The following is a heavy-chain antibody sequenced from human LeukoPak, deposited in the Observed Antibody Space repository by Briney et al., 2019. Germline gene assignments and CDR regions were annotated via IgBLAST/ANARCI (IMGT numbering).Heavy chain of an antibody. CDR1: SASISSSPYF. CDR3: ARAPYYYGSGSYYESYYYYYMDV. Sequence: SETLSLTCTVSSASISSSPYFWGWIRQSPGKGLEWIGSISYSGTTYYNPSLKSRVTISVDTSKNHFSLRLSSVTAADTAVYYCARAPYYYGSGSYYESYYYYYMDVWGKGTTVTVSS. D-gene: IGHD3-10*01. V-gene: IGHV4-39*02. J-gene: IGHJ6*03. CDR2: ISYSGTT.